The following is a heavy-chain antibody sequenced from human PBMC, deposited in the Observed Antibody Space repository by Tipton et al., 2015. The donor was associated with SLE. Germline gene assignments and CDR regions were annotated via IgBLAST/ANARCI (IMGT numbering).Heavy chain of an antibody. Sequence: TLSLTCTVSGGSISSYYWSWIRQPPGKGLEWIGYINYSGSTNYNPALKSRVTISVDTSKNQFSLKLSSVTAADTAVYYCARTYYYGSGSSYPLEYWGQGTLVTVSS. D-gene: IGHD3-10*01. CDR2: INYSGST. CDR3: ARTYYYGSGSSYPLEY. CDR1: GGSISSYY. V-gene: IGHV4-59*08. J-gene: IGHJ4*02.